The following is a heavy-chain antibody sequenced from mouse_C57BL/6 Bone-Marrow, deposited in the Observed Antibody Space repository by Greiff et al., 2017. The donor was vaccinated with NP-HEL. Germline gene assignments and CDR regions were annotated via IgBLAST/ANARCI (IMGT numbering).Heavy chain of an antibody. J-gene: IGHJ3*01. Sequence: EVKVVESGPELVKPGASVKMSCKASGYTFTDSNMHWVKQSHGKSLEWIGSINPKNGGTSYNQKFKGKATLTVNKSSSTAYMERRSLTSEDSAVYYCADEYEDGGQGTLVTVSA. CDR2: INPKNGGT. D-gene: IGHD2-4*01. CDR1: GYTFTDSN. V-gene: IGHV1-22*01. CDR3: ADEYED.